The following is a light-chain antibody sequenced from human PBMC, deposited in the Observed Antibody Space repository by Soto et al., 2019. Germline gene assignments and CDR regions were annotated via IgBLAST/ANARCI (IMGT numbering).Light chain of an antibody. J-gene: IGKJ1*01. V-gene: IGKV1-5*03. CDR1: QSISRW. CDR2: QAS. CDR3: KQYDTSPAWT. Sequence: DIQMTQSPSTLSASVGDRVTITCRASQSISRWLAWHQQKPGKAPKVLISQASRLESGVPSRFSGSGSGTDFTLTISGLQPDDFAPYYCKQYDTSPAWTLGQGTRVDIK.